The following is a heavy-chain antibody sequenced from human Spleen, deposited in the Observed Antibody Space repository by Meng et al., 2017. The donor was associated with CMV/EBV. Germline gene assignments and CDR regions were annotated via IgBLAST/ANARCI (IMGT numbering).Heavy chain of an antibody. CDR2: ISSSSYI. J-gene: IGHJ4*02. D-gene: IGHD6-6*01. Sequence: GGSLRLSCAASGFTFSSYSMNWVRQAPGKGLEWVSSISSSSYIYYADSVKGRFTISRDNAKNSLYLQMNSLRAEDTAVYYCARDPGQLPPGYWGQGTLVTVSS. CDR1: GFTFSSYS. V-gene: IGHV3-21*01. CDR3: ARDPGQLPPGY.